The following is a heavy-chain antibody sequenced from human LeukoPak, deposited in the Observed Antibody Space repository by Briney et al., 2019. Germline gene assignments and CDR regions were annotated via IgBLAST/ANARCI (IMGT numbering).Heavy chain of an antibody. J-gene: IGHJ4*02. D-gene: IGHD2-21*02. V-gene: IGHV3-9*01. CDR1: GFTFEDYA. Sequence: GGSLGLSCTASGFTFEDYAMHWVRQAPGKGLEWVSAISWNSGSLGYADSVKGRFIISRDNAKNAMYLQMNSLRPDDTALYYCAKDNTRVTGNGLDYWGQGTLITVSS. CDR2: ISWNSGSL. CDR3: AKDNTRVTGNGLDY.